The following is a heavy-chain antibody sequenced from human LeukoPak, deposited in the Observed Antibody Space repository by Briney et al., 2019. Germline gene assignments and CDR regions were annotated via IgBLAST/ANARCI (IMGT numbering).Heavy chain of an antibody. CDR3: AKDSGYDSRYYFDY. Sequence: GGSLRLSCAASGFTLSIDAMSWVRQAPGKGLQWVSTISGGGGATFYADSVKGRFTMSRDNSRNTLFLLMNSLRAEDTAVYYCAKDSGYDSRYYFDYWGQGTLVTVSS. V-gene: IGHV3-23*01. CDR2: ISGGGGAT. CDR1: GFTLSIDA. J-gene: IGHJ4*02. D-gene: IGHD5-12*01.